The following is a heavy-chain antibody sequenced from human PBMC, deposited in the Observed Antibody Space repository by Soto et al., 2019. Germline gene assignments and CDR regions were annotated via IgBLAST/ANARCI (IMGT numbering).Heavy chain of an antibody. D-gene: IGHD1-7*01. V-gene: IGHV3-30*18. CDR1: GFTFSTYG. CDR2: ISYDGSKK. Sequence: GGSLRLSCSASGFTFSTYGIHGGRQAPGKGLEWVAVISYDGSKKFYVDSVKGRFTISRDNSKNTVDLQMNSLRAEDTAVYFCAKVGAELDDYYYFFYMDVWGKGTTVTVSS. CDR3: AKVGAELDDYYYFFYMDV. J-gene: IGHJ6*03.